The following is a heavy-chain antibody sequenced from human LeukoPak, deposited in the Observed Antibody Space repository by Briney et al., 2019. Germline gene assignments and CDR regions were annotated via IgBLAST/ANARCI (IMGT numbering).Heavy chain of an antibody. CDR3: AKDYKFGIAADVYSQH. Sequence: PGRSLRLSCAASGFTFDDYAMHWVRQAPGKGLEWVSGISWNSGSIGYADSVKGRFTISRDNAKNSLYLQMNSLRAEDTALYYCAKDYKFGIAADVYSQHWGQGTLVTVSS. CDR1: GFTFDDYA. CDR2: ISWNSGSI. D-gene: IGHD6-13*01. J-gene: IGHJ1*01. V-gene: IGHV3-9*01.